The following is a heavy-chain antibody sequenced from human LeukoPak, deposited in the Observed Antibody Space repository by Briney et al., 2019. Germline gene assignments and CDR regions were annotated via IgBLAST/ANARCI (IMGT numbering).Heavy chain of an antibody. CDR2: IHYRGTT. D-gene: IGHD4-17*01. CDR3: ARDEHGDFQGFDY. V-gene: IGHV4-59*13. CDR1: GASFSSCY. Sequence: SETLSLTCTISGASFSSCYWNWIRQSPGKGLEWLGNIHYRGTTNYNPSLKNRVTLSLDTSKSQFVLKVTSVTAADTAVYYCARDEHGDFQGFDYWGQGTRVTVSS. J-gene: IGHJ4*02.